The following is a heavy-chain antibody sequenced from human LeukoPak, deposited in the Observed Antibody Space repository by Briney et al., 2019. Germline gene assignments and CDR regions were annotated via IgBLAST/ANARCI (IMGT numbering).Heavy chain of an antibody. CDR3: ARLSRAGYNSGYFEY. D-gene: IGHD5-18*01. J-gene: IGHJ4*02. CDR1: GYSFNTYW. Sequence: GESLKISCKGSGYSFNTYWIAWVRQMPGKGLEWMGIIYPGDSDTRYSPSFQGQVTISADDSISTAYLQWSSLKASDTAMYFCARLSRAGYNSGYFEYWGRGTPTTVSS. V-gene: IGHV5-51*01. CDR2: IYPGDSDT.